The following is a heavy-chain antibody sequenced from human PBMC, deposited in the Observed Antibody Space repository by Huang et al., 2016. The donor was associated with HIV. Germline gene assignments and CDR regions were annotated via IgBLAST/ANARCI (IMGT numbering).Heavy chain of an antibody. D-gene: IGHD3-3*01. CDR3: ARSMDFWSGYMDV. CDR2: INYSGDT. CDR1: GGSISSGYSN. J-gene: IGHJ6*03. V-gene: IGHV4-30-4*08. Sequence: QMQLQGSGPGLVRPSQTLSLTCTVSGGSISSGYSNWNWIRQAPGKGREGIGYINYSGDTDYNPSLKSRITISADTSKTQFSLNLRFVTAADTAVYYCARSMDFWSGYMDVWGKGTTVTVSS.